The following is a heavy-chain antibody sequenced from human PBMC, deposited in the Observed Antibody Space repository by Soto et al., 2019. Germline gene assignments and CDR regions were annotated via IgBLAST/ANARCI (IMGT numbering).Heavy chain of an antibody. D-gene: IGHD3-22*01. J-gene: IGHJ4*02. CDR3: ARHGYYYDSSGYYLALGY. CDR2: IDPSDSYT. V-gene: IGHV5-10-1*03. CDR1: GYSFTSYW. Sequence: EVQLVQSGAEVKKPGESLRISCKGSGYSFTSYWISWVRQMPGKGLEWMGRIDPSDSYTNYSPSFQGHVTISADKSISTAYRQWSSLKASDTAMYYCARHGYYYDSSGYYLALGYWGQGTLVTVSS.